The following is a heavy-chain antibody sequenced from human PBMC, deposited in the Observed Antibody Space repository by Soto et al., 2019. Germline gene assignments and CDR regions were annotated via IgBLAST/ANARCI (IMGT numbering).Heavy chain of an antibody. Sequence: GGSLRLSCAASGFTFSSYGMHWVRQAPGKGLEWVAVISNDGSNKYYADSVKGRFTISRDNSKDTLYLQMNGLRTEDTAVFYCAKGAVAVWRSNYNYYYLDGWGKGTTVTVSS. V-gene: IGHV3-30*18. CDR3: AKGAVAVWRSNYNYYYLDG. CDR1: GFTFSSYG. CDR2: ISNDGSNK. D-gene: IGHD6-19*01. J-gene: IGHJ6*03.